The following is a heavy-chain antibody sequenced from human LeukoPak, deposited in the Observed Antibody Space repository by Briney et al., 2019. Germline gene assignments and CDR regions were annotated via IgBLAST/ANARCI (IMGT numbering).Heavy chain of an antibody. CDR1: GGSIRSRDYY. CDR2: IYYLGRT. V-gene: IGHV4-39*07. D-gene: IGHD2-21*01. Sequence: SETLSLTCTVSGGSIRSRDYYWGWIRQPPVKGLEWIGNIYYLGRTYYNPSLKSRVTLSVDTSKNQFSLKLSSVTAADTAVYYCARGFYSPAASDYWGQGTLVTVSS. CDR3: ARGFYSPAASDY. J-gene: IGHJ4*02.